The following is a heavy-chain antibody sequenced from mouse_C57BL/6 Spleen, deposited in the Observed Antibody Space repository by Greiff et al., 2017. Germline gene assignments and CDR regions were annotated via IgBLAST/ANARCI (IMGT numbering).Heavy chain of an antibody. J-gene: IGHJ2*01. CDR3: ASGGGTAFDY. CDR2: ISNGGGST. D-gene: IGHD4-1*01. Sequence: EVKLMESGGGLVQPGGSLKLSCAASGFTFSDYYMYWVRQTPEKRLEWVAYISNGGGSTYYPDTVKGRFTLSRDNAKNTLYLQMSRLKSEDTAMYYCASGGGTAFDYWGQGTTLTVSS. CDR1: GFTFSDYY. V-gene: IGHV5-12*01.